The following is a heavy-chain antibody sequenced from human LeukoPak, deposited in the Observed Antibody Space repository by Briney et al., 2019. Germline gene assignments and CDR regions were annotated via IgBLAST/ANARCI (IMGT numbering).Heavy chain of an antibody. D-gene: IGHD6-13*01. CDR1: GDSVSRDTAA. J-gene: IGHJ4*02. CDR2: TYYRSKWYN. Sequence: SQTLSLTCAISGDSVSRDTAAWNWVRQSPSRGLEWLGRTYYRSKWYNDYAVSVKSRITINPDTSKNQFSLQLNSVTPEDTAVYYCTRDRGGSSWYYFDNWGQGSLVTVSS. CDR3: TRDRGGSSWYYFDN. V-gene: IGHV6-1*01.